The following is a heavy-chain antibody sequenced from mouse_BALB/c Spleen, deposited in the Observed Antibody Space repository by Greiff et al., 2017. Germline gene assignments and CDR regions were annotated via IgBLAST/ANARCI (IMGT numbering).Heavy chain of an antibody. J-gene: IGHJ4*01. CDR3: ARHYYYGSRAMDY. D-gene: IGHD1-1*01. CDR1: GYTFTSYY. V-gene: IGHV1S56*01. Sequence: QVQLRQSGPELVKPGASVRISCKASGYTFTSYYIHWVKQRPGQGLEWIGWIYPGNVNTKYNEKFKGKATLTADKSSSTAYMQLSSLTSEDSAVYFCARHYYYGSRAMDYWGQGTSVTVSS. CDR2: IYPGNVNT.